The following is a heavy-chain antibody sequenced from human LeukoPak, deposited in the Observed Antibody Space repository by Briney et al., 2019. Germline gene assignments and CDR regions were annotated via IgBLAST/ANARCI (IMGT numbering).Heavy chain of an antibody. CDR1: GGSISRYY. Sequence: SETLSLTCTVSGGSISRYYWSWIRQPPGKGLEWIGYISYSGSTKYNPPLMSRVTISVDTSKNQFSLKLSSATAADTAVYYCARGKEWFDPWGQGTLVTVSS. J-gene: IGHJ5*02. V-gene: IGHV4-59*01. CDR3: ARGKEWFDP. CDR2: ISYSGST.